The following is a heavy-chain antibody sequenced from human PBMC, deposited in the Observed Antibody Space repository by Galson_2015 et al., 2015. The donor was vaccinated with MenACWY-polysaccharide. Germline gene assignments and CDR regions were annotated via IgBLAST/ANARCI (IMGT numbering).Heavy chain of an antibody. CDR2: IYWDNDK. D-gene: IGHD3-10*01. CDR3: AHGQYYYATSSFSYYFDV. Sequence: PALVKPTQPLTLTCTFSGFSLHTRGVGVGWIRQPPGKALEWLALIYWDNDKRYSPSLKTRLTITKDTSKNQGFLAMTNVDPVDTATYYCAHGQYYYATSSFSYYFDVWGPGTLVTVSS. J-gene: IGHJ4*02. V-gene: IGHV2-5*02. CDR1: GFSLHTRGVG.